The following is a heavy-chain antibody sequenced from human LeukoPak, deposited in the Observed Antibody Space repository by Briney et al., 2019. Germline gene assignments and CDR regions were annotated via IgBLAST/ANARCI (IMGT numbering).Heavy chain of an antibody. CDR1: GXTFXSHA. CDR2: ITFGGGST. Sequence: GXLXLXXAXSGXTFXSHAMNWVRQAPGKGLEWVSAITFGGGSTYYADSVKGRFTISRDNFKNTLYLQMNNLRVEDTAVYYCANIDFWGQGTLVTVSS. CDR3: ANIDF. V-gene: IGHV3-23*01. J-gene: IGHJ4*02.